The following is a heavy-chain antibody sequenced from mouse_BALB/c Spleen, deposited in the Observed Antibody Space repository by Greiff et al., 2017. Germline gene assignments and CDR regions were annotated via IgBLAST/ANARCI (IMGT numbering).Heavy chain of an antibody. J-gene: IGHJ2*01. CDR2: INSNGGST. CDR3: ARDQRLTVYDY. D-gene: IGHD4-1*01. V-gene: IGHV5-6-3*01. Sequence: EVKLMESGGGLVQPGGSLKLSCAASGFTFSSYGMSWVRQTPDKRLELVATINSNGGSTYYPDSVKGRFTISRDNAKNTLYLQMSSLKSEDTAMYYCARDQRLTVYDYWGQGTTLTVSS. CDR1: GFTFSSYG.